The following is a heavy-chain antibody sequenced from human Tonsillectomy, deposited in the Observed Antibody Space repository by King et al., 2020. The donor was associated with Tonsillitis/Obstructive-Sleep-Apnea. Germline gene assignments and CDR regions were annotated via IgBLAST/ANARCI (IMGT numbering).Heavy chain of an antibody. D-gene: IGHD6-6*01. J-gene: IGHJ3*02. V-gene: IGHV5-51*01. Sequence: QLVQSGAEVKKPGESLKISCKGSGYSFTNYWIGWVRQMPGKGLEWMGIIYPGDSNTRYSPSFQGQVTISADKSISTAYLQWSSLKASDTAMYYCARRGNIAARRDDAFDIWGQGTVVTVSS. CDR1: GYSFTNYW. CDR2: IYPGDSNT. CDR3: ARRGNIAARRDDAFDI.